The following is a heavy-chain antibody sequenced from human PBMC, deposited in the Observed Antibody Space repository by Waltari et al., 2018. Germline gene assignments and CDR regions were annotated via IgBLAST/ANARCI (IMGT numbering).Heavy chain of an antibody. CDR2: IYHSGST. Sequence: QVQLQESGPGLVKPSETLSLTCTVSGYSISRGYSRGWLRQPPGKGLEWMGSIYHSGSTYYNPSLKSRVTISVDTSKNQFSLKLSSVTAADTAVYYCARGPSSRKQWLVLGYFDLWGRGTLVTVSS. D-gene: IGHD6-19*01. V-gene: IGHV4-38-2*02. CDR1: GYSISRGYS. CDR3: ARGPSSRKQWLVLGYFDL. J-gene: IGHJ2*01.